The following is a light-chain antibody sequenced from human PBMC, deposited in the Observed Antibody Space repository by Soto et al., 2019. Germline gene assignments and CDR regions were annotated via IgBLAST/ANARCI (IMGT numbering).Light chain of an antibody. V-gene: IGLV2-8*01. CDR3: QSYDRTLSGVV. J-gene: IGLJ2*01. Sequence: QSVLTQPPSASGSPGQSVTISCTGTSSDVGGYKFVSWYQQHPGKAPKVMIYEVTQRPSGVPDRFSGSKSGNTASLTVSGLQAEDEADYYCQSYDRTLSGVVFGGGTKLTVL. CDR2: EVT. CDR1: SSDVGGYKF.